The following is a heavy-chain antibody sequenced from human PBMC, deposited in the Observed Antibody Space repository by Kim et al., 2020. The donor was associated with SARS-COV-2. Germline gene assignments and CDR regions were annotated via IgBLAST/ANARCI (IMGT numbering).Heavy chain of an antibody. Sequence: TYYADSVKGRFTISRDNSKNTLYLQMNSLRAEDTAVYYCAKRAYYYGMDVWGQGTTVTVSS. J-gene: IGHJ6*02. CDR3: AKRAYYYGMDV. V-gene: IGHV3-23*01. CDR2: T.